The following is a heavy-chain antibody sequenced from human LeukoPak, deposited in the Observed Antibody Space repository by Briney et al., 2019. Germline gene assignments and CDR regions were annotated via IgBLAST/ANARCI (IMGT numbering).Heavy chain of an antibody. CDR2: IKQDGSEK. D-gene: IGHD3-22*01. CDR1: GFTFSTYW. CDR3: ARNPELGSDSTGYRAFDI. J-gene: IGHJ3*02. Sequence: PGGSLRLSCAASGFTFSTYWMTWVRQAPGKGLEWVANIKQDGSEKYYVDSVKGRFTISRDNAKNSLYLQMNSLRAEDTAVYYCARNPELGSDSTGYRAFDIWGQGITVTVSS. V-gene: IGHV3-7*01.